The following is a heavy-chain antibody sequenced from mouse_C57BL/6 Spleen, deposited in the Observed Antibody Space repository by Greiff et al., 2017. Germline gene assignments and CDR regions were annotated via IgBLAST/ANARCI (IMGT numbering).Heavy chain of an antibody. CDR3: TRIYYYGSSYFDY. V-gene: IGHV5-9-1*02. J-gene: IGHJ2*01. CDR2: ISSGGDYI. D-gene: IGHD1-1*01. CDR1: GFTFSSYA. Sequence: DVHLVESGEGLVKPGGSLKLSCAASGFTFSSYAMSWVRQTPEKRLEWVAYISSGGDYIYYADTVKGRFTISRDNARNTLYLQMSSLKSEDTAMYYCTRIYYYGSSYFDYWGQGTTLTVSS.